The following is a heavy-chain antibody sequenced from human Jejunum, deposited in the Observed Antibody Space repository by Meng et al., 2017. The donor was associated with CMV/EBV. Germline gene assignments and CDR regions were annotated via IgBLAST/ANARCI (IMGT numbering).Heavy chain of an antibody. J-gene: IGHJ4*02. CDR1: TRYG. V-gene: IGHV1-18*01. CDR2: ISVHKGNT. CDR3: ARDKVAGGYCSTTTCPQIFTY. Sequence: TRYGKSWVRQAPGQGLEWMGWISVHKGNTNYAQKFQGKGSMTADTSTNTAYMELRSLRSDDTAVYYCARDKVAGGYCSTTTCPQIFTYWGQGTLVTVSS. D-gene: IGHD2-2*01.